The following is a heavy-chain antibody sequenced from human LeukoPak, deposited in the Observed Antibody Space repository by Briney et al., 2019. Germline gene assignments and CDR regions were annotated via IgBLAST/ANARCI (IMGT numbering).Heavy chain of an antibody. CDR1: GFTVSSNY. CDR2: IYSGGST. CDR3: ARDSSDYDFWSGPLGCFHI. Sequence: GGSLRLSCAASGFTVSSNYMSWVRQAPGKGLEWVSVIYSGGSTYYADSVKGRFTISRDNPKNTLYLQMNSLRAEDTAVYYCARDSSDYDFWSGPLGCFHIWGQGTMVTVSS. J-gene: IGHJ3*02. D-gene: IGHD3-3*01. V-gene: IGHV3-66*02.